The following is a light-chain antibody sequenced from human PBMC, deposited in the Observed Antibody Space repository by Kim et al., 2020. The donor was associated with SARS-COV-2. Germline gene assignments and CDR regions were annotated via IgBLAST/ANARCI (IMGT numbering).Light chain of an antibody. J-gene: IGLJ3*02. CDR1: TGGVTSGHY. CDR2: DTS. CDR3: FLSYSGARV. V-gene: IGLV7-46*01. Sequence: QAVVTQEPSLTVSPGGTVTLTCGSSTGGVTSGHYPYWLQQKPGQAPRTMIYDTSNKHSWAPARFSGSLLGGKAALTLSGAQPEDEADYYCFLSYSGARVFGGGTKVTVL.